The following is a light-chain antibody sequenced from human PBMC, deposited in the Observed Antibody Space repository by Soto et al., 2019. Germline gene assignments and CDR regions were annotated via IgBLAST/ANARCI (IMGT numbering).Light chain of an antibody. J-gene: IGKJ5*01. V-gene: IGKV3-20*01. CDR3: QQYGSSPIT. CDR2: GSS. Sequence: EIVLTQSPGTLSLSPGERATLSCRASQSITSSYLAWYQQKPGQAPRLLIYGSSRRATGIPDRFSGSGSGIDFTLTISRLEPEDFAVYYCQQYGSSPITFGQGTRLEIK. CDR1: QSITSSY.